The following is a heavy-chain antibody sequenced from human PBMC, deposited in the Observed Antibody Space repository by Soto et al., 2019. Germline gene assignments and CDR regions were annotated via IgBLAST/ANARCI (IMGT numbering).Heavy chain of an antibody. CDR2: ILHSGST. J-gene: IGHJ4*02. Sequence: QVQLQESGPRLVKPSQTLSLTCSVSGVSISSGDTYWAWIRQAPGKGLEWIGYILHSGSTCYNPSLDSRLTISLDTSKNQFSLRLRSVTAADTAVYFCARAPENSENWNPYYFDYWGQGTLVTVSP. D-gene: IGHD1-1*01. CDR1: GVSISSGDTY. CDR3: ARAPENSENWNPYYFDY. V-gene: IGHV4-30-4*01.